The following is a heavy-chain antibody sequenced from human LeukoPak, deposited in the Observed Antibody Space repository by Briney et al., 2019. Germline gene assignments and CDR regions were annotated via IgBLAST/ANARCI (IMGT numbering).Heavy chain of an antibody. V-gene: IGHV3-21*04. Sequence: GGSLRLSCAASGFTFSSYSMYWVRQAPGKGLEWVSSISSSSSYIYYADSVKGRFTISRDNSKNTLYLQMNSLRAEDTAVYYCAKSLVLLWFGEYTYYFDYWGQGTLVTVSS. CDR1: GFTFSSYS. D-gene: IGHD3-10*01. CDR2: ISSSSSYI. CDR3: AKSLVLLWFGEYTYYFDY. J-gene: IGHJ4*02.